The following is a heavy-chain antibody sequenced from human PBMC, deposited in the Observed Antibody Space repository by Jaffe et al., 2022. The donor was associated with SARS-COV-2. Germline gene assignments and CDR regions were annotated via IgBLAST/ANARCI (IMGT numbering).Heavy chain of an antibody. D-gene: IGHD6-25*01. CDR1: GGSISSGSYY. Sequence: QVQLQESGPGLVKPSQTLSLTCTVSGGSISSGSYYWSWIRQPAGKGLEWIGRIYTSGSTNYNPSLKSRVTISVDTSKNQFSLKLSSVTAADTAVYYCAREAAATLNFDYWGQGTLVTVSS. CDR2: IYTSGST. J-gene: IGHJ4*02. V-gene: IGHV4-61*02. CDR3: AREAAATLNFDY.